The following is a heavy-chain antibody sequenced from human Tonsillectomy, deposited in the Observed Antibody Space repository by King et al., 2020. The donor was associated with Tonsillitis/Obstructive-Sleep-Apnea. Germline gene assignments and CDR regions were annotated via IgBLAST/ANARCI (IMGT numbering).Heavy chain of an antibody. Sequence: VQLVESGGGLLQPGGSLTLSCAASGFTFSSYAMTWVRQAPGKGLEWVSGISGSGGSTYYADSVKGRFTVSRDNSKNTLYLQMNSLRAEDTAVYYCAKIRSLWFCELGNDAFDIWGQGTMVTVSS. CDR3: AKIRSLWFCELGNDAFDI. D-gene: IGHD3-10*01. J-gene: IGHJ3*02. V-gene: IGHV3-23*04. CDR1: GFTFSSYA. CDR2: ISGSGGST.